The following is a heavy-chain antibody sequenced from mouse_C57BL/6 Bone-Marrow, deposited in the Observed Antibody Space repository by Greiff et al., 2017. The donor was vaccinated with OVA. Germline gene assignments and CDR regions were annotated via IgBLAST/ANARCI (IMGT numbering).Heavy chain of an antibody. J-gene: IGHJ1*03. CDR1: GYTFTSYW. V-gene: IGHV1-59*01. CDR3: EDGNYGPWYFDV. Sequence: QVQLQQPGAELVRPGTSVKLSCKASGYTFTSYWMHWVKQRPGQGLEWIGVIDPSDSYTNYNQKFKGKATLTVDTSSSTAYMQLSSLTSEDSAVYYGEDGNYGPWYFDVWGTGTTVTVSA. D-gene: IGHD2-1*01. CDR2: IDPSDSYT.